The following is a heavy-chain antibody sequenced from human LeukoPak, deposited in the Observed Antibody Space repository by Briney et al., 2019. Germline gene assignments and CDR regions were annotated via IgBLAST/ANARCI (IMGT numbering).Heavy chain of an antibody. CDR2: VYFTGST. CDR1: GGSISSASYY. CDR3: ARRQGCSSTSCPPDY. Sequence: SETLSLTCTVSGGSISSASYYWSWIRQPPGKGLEWIAYVYFTGSTNYNPSLKSRVTISLDMSKNQFSLKLSSVTAADTAVYYCARRQGCSSTSCPPDYWGQGTLVTVSP. J-gene: IGHJ4*02. D-gene: IGHD2-2*01. V-gene: IGHV4-61*01.